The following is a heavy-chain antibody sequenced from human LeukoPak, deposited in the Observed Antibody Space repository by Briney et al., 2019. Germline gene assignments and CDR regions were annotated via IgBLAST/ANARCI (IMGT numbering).Heavy chain of an antibody. D-gene: IGHD6-13*01. Sequence: SVKVSCKASGGTFSSYAISWVRQAPGQGLEWMGGIIPIFGTANYAQKFQGRVTITTDESTSTAYMELSSLRSEDTAVYYCARSPLGIAAAGTALRLNWFDPWDQGTLVTVSS. CDR1: GGTFSSYA. CDR3: ARSPLGIAAAGTALRLNWFDP. V-gene: IGHV1-69*05. CDR2: IIPIFGTA. J-gene: IGHJ5*02.